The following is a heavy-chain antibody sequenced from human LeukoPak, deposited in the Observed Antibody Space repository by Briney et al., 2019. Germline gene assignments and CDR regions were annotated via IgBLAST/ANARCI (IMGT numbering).Heavy chain of an antibody. V-gene: IGHV1-2*06. Sequence: GASVKVSCKASGYTFTGYYMHWVRQAPGQGLEWMGRINPNSGGTNYAQKLQGRVTMTTDTSTSTAYMELRSLRSDDTAVYYCARGHIAAAGLAFPPGFDYWGQGTLVTVSS. CDR1: GYTFTGYY. CDR2: INPNSGGT. J-gene: IGHJ4*02. CDR3: ARGHIAAAGLAFPPGFDY. D-gene: IGHD6-13*01.